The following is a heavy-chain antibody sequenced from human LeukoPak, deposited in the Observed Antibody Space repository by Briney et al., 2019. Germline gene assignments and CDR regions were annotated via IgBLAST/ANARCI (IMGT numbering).Heavy chain of an antibody. CDR2: INHSGST. Sequence: RPSETLSLTCTVSGGSISSSSYYWGWIRQPPGKGLEWIGEINHSGSTNYNPSLKSRVTISVDTSKNQFSLKLSSVTAADTAVYYCARASYSYDISGWVPFDYWGQGTLVTVSS. J-gene: IGHJ4*02. CDR3: ARASYSYDISGWVPFDY. D-gene: IGHD3-22*01. V-gene: IGHV4-39*07. CDR1: GGSISSSSYY.